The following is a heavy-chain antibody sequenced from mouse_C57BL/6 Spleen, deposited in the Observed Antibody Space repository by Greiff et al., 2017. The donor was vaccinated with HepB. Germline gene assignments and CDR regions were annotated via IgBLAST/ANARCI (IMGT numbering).Heavy chain of an antibody. CDR3: ARSMDGPKGFAY. J-gene: IGHJ3*01. D-gene: IGHD1-1*02. CDR1: GYTFTSYW. V-gene: IGHV1-61*01. Sequence: QVQLQQPGAELVRPGSSVKLSCKASGYTFTSYWMDWVKQRPGQGLEWIGNIYPSDSETHYNQKFKDKATLTVDKSSSTAYMQLSSLTSEDYAVYYCARSMDGPKGFAYWGQGTLVTVSA. CDR2: IYPSDSET.